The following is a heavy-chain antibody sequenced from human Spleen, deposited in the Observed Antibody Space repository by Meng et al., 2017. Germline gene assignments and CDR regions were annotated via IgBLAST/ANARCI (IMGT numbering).Heavy chain of an antibody. CDR3: AREGLDP. CDR2: MRPNSQNT. CDR1: GYTFTSYD. V-gene: IGHV1-8*01. J-gene: IGHJ5*02. Sequence: QGRLRQSGAWVKKPGASVKVSCKASGYTFTSYDINWVRQATGQGLEWMGYMRPNSQNTDYAKKFRGRITMTTNTSISTAYTELSSLTSEDTAVYYCAREGLDPWGQGSLVTVSS.